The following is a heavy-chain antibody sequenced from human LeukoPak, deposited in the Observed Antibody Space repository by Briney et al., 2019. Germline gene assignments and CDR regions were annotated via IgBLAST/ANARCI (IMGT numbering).Heavy chain of an antibody. D-gene: IGHD3-10*01. CDR2: IGTAGDT. CDR3: ARGRYYGSGSPYWFDP. CDR1: GFTFSSYD. J-gene: IGHJ5*02. Sequence: GGSLRLSCAASGFTFSSYDMHWVRQATGKGLGWVSAIGTAGDTYYPGSVKGRFTISRENAKNSLYLQMNSLRAGGTAVYYCARGRYYGSGSPYWFDPWGQGTLVTVSS. V-gene: IGHV3-13*01.